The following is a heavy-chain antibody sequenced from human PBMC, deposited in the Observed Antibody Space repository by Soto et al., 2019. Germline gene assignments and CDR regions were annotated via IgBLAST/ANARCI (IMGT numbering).Heavy chain of an antibody. CDR1: GGSFSGYY. CDR2: INHSGST. CDR3: ARLRLVLMNYYYGMDV. D-gene: IGHD6-6*01. Sequence: SETLSLTXAVYGGSFSGYYWSWIRQPPGKGLEWIGEINHSGSTNYNPSLKSRVTISVDTSKNQFSLKLSSVTAADTAVYYCARLRLVLMNYYYGMDVWGQGTTVTVSS. J-gene: IGHJ6*02. V-gene: IGHV4-34*01.